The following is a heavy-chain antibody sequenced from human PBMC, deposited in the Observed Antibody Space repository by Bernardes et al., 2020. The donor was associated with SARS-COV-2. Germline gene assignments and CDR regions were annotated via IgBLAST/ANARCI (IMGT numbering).Heavy chain of an antibody. CDR3: ARRINMGTPSPDQNNWFDP. J-gene: IGHJ5*02. D-gene: IGHD3-3*02. V-gene: IGHV4-4*07. Sequence: SETLSLTCTVSGGSISSYYWSWIRQPAGKGLEWIGRVYTSGSTSYNPSLKSRATISVDTSRNQFSLKLSSVTAADTATYYCARRINMGTPSPDQNNWFDPWGQGTLVTVSS. CDR1: GGSISSYY. CDR2: VYTSGST.